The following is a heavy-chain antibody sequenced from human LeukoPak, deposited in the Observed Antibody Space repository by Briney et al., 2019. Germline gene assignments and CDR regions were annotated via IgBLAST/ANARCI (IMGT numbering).Heavy chain of an antibody. V-gene: IGHV3-23*01. J-gene: IGHJ4*02. Sequence: TGGSLRLSCAASGFPFSSSAMSWVRQTPANGLEWVSSITGDGVTTYYADSVKGRFTISRDNSKNVLFLQVNSLGAEDSASYFCAKERRRVDTSMIRSYYFDYWGQGTPVTVSS. CDR2: ITGDGVTT. CDR1: GFPFSSSA. D-gene: IGHD3-16*01. CDR3: AKERRRVDTSMIRSYYFDY.